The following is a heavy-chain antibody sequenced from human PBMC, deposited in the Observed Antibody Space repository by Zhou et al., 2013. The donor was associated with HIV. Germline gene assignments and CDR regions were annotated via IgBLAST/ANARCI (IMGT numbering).Heavy chain of an antibody. CDR3: ARVDLFWSGHYTRNWFDP. D-gene: IGHD3-3*01. Sequence: QVQLLQSGAEVKKPGASVKVSCKASGYPFTSYSITWVRQAPGQGLEWMGWISADNGNTNYALKLQGRGTMTTDTSTSTAYMALRSLRSDDTAVYYCARVDLFWSGHYTRNWFDPGPGNPGHRLL. CDR2: ISADNGNT. CDR1: GYPFTSYS. J-gene: IGHJ5*02. V-gene: IGHV1-18*01.